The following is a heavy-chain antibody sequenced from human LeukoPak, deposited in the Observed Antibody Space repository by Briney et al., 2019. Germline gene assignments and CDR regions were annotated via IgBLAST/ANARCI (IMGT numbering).Heavy chain of an antibody. V-gene: IGHV3-11*05. CDR2: IRGDSSRT. CDR1: GFTFSDYY. CDR3: AKDSVLMVYATYDY. Sequence: GGSLRLSCAASGFTFSDYYMSWIRQAPGKGLEWISYIRGDSSRTDYADSVKGRFTISRDNAKNTLYLQMNSLRAEDTAVYYCAKDSVLMVYATYDYWGRGALVTVSS. D-gene: IGHD2-8*01. J-gene: IGHJ4*02.